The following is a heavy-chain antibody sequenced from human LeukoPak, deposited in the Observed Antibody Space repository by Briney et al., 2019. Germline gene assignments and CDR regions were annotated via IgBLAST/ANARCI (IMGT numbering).Heavy chain of an antibody. Sequence: GGSLRLSCAASGFTFSSYWMHWVRQAPGKGLVWVSRINSDGSSTSYADSVKGRFTISRDNAKNTLYLQMNSLRAEDTAVYYCASLPYYYDSSGYYYVGMGAFDIWDQGTMVTVSS. V-gene: IGHV3-74*01. D-gene: IGHD3-22*01. J-gene: IGHJ3*02. CDR2: INSDGSST. CDR1: GFTFSSYW. CDR3: ASLPYYYDSSGYYYVGMGAFDI.